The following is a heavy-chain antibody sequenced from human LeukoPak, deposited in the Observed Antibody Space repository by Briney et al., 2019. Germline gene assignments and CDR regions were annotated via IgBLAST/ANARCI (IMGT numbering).Heavy chain of an antibody. V-gene: IGHV1-18*01. CDR3: ARDSIVVVPAVLDY. CDR1: GYTFTSYG. J-gene: IGHJ4*02. D-gene: IGHD2-2*01. CDR2: ISAYNGNT. Sequence: GASVKVSCKASGYTFTSYGISWVRQAPGQGLEWMGWISAYNGNTNYAQKLQGRVTMTTDTSTSTACMELRSLRSDDTAVYYCARDSIVVVPAVLDYWGQGTLVTVSS.